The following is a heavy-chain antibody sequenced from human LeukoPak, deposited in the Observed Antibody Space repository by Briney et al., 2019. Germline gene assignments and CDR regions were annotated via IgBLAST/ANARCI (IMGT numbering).Heavy chain of an antibody. CDR2: IKQDGSEK. J-gene: IGHJ4*02. CDR1: GFTFSSCW. V-gene: IGHV3-7*01. Sequence: GGSLRLSYAASGFTFSSCWMSWVRQAPGKGLEWVANIKQDGSEKYYVDSVKGRFTISRDNAKNSLYLQMNSLRAEDTAVYYCASSGTAMVTDYFDYWGQGTLVTVSS. CDR3: ASSGTAMVTDYFDY. D-gene: IGHD5-18*01.